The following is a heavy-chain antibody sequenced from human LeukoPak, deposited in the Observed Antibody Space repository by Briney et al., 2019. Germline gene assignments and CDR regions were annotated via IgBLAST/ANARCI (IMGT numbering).Heavy chain of an antibody. D-gene: IGHD4-17*01. CDR3: ARGPYGDYDYYYYYGMDV. CDR1: GFTFSSYA. CDR2: ISYDGSNK. Sequence: GGSLRLSCAASGFTFSSYAMHWVRQAPGKGLEWVAVISYDGSNKYYADSVKGRFTISRDNSKSTLYLQMNSLRAEDTAVYYCARGPYGDYDYYYYYGMDVWGQGTTVTVSS. V-gene: IGHV3-30*04. J-gene: IGHJ6*02.